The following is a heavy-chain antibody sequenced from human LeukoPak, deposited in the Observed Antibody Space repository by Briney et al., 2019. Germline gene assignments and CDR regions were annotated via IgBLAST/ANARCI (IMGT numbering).Heavy chain of an antibody. CDR3: ARDPTSYGHGWFDP. CDR2: ISSSSSYI. D-gene: IGHD5-18*01. V-gene: IGHV3-21*01. Sequence: GGSLRLSCAASGFTFSSYSMNCVRQAPGKGLEWVSSISSSSSYIYYADSVKGRFTISRDNAKNSLYLQMNSLRAEDTAVYYCARDPTSYGHGWFDPWGQGTLVTVSS. CDR1: GFTFSSYS. J-gene: IGHJ5*02.